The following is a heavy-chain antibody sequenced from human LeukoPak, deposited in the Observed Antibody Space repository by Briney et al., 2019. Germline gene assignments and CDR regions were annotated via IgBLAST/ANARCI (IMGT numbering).Heavy chain of an antibody. V-gene: IGHV4-61*01. CDR1: GGSISSGSSY. D-gene: IGHD3-10*01. Sequence: SETLSLTCTVSGGSISSGSSYWSWIRQPPGKGLEWIGEINHGGSTNYNPSLKSRVTISVDTSKNQFSLKLSSVTAADTAVYYCARAVGFGESAWGQGTLVTVSS. CDR3: ARAVGFGESA. J-gene: IGHJ5*02. CDR2: INHGGST.